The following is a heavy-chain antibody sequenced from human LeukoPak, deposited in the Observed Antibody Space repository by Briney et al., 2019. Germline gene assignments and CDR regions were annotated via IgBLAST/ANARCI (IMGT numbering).Heavy chain of an antibody. V-gene: IGHV3-11*01. D-gene: IGHD3-10*01. CDR1: GFTFSDYY. CDR2: ISSSGSTI. J-gene: IGHJ4*02. CDR3: ARDDAWLRFGE. Sequence: PGGSLRLSCAASGFTFSDYYMSWIRQAPGKGLEWVSYISSSGSTIYYADSVKGRFTISRDNSKTMLYLEVISLTAEDTAVYYCARDDAWLRFGEWSQGTLVTVSS.